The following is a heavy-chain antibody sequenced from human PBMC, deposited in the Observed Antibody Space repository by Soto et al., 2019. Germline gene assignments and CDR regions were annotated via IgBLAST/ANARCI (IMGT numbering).Heavy chain of an antibody. CDR2: IYYSGST. Sequence: SETLSLTCTVSGGSISSYYWSWIRQPPGKGLEWIGYIYYSGSTNYNPSLKSRVTISVDTSKNQFSLKLSSVTAADTAVYYCARRFWDSTSLLYYYYMDVWGKGTTVTVSS. J-gene: IGHJ6*03. V-gene: IGHV4-59*08. D-gene: IGHD2-2*01. CDR3: ARRFWDSTSLLYYYYMDV. CDR1: GGSISSYY.